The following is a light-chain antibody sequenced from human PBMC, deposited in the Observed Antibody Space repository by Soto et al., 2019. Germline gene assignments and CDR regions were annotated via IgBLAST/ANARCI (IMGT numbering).Light chain of an antibody. CDR3: QQYNCYWT. V-gene: IGKV1-5*01. CDR1: QSISTW. CDR2: NAS. J-gene: IGKJ1*01. Sequence: QTAQRPFGLTATVQDRVTIACRASQSISTWLAWYQQKPGKAPKVLICNASTLENGVPSRFSGSGYGTEFALTISSLQPDDFATYYCQQYNCYWTFGQGTKVDIK.